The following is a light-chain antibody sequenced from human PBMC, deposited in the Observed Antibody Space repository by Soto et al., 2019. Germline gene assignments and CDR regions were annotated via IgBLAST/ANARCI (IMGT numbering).Light chain of an antibody. V-gene: IGLV1-51*01. CDR3: GSWDSSLSAYV. Sequence: QSVLTQPPSVSAAPGQKVTISCSGSSSNIGGNSVSWYQQLPGTAPKLLIYDDNKRPSGIPDRFSGSKSGTSATLAITGFQTGDEADYYCGSWDSSLSAYVFGTGTKVTFL. CDR2: DDN. CDR1: SSNIGGNS. J-gene: IGLJ1*01.